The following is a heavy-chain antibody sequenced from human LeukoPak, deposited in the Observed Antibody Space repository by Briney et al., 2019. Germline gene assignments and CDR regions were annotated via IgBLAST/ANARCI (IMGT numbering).Heavy chain of an antibody. Sequence: GGSLRLSCAASGFTFNDYGMSWVRQAPGQGLEWLSSINWNGGSTGYADSVKGRFTISRDSANNSLYLQMDSLRAEDTALYYCAGYCSSTSCYFGYWGQGTLVTVSS. CDR1: GFTFNDYG. CDR3: AGYCSSTSCYFGY. CDR2: INWNGGST. J-gene: IGHJ4*02. V-gene: IGHV3-20*04. D-gene: IGHD2-2*01.